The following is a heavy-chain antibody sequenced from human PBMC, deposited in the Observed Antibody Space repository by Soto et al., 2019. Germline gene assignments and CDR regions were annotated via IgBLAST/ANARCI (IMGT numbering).Heavy chain of an antibody. D-gene: IGHD6-19*01. V-gene: IGHV4-59*01. J-gene: IGHJ6*02. CDR1: GGSISTYY. CDR3: ASDRSSGWDQGYGMDV. Sequence: PSETLSLTCTVSGGSISTYYWSWIRQPPGKGLEWIGYIYYSGSTSYNPSLKSRVTISVDTSKNQFSLKLRSVTAADTAVYYCASDRSSGWDQGYGMDVWGQGTTVTGSS. CDR2: IYYSGST.